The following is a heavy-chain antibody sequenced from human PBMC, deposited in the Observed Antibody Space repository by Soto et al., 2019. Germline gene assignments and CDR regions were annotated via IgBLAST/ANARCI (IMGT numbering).Heavy chain of an antibody. CDR1: GFTFSSYG. D-gene: IGHD5-18*01. J-gene: IGHJ4*02. CDR3: ARDTAMVIDY. CDR2: IWYDGSNK. Sequence: QVQLVGSGGGVVQPGRSLRLSCAASGFTFSSYGMHWVRQAPGKGLEWVAVIWYDGSNKYYADSVKGRFTISRDNSKITLYLQMNSLRAEDTAVYYCARDTAMVIDYWGQGTLVTVSS. V-gene: IGHV3-33*01.